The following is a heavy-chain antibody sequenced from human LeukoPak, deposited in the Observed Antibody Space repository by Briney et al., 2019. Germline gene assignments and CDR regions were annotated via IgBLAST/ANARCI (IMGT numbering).Heavy chain of an antibody. CDR1: GFTFSNAW. D-gene: IGHD3-10*01. V-gene: IGHV3-15*01. CDR3: TTVVLLWFGELLSVDY. Sequence: GGSLRLSCAASGFTFSNAWMSWVRQAPGKGLEWVGRIKSKTDGGTTDYAAPVKGRFIISRDDSKNTLYLQMNSLKTEDTAVYYCTTVVLLWFGELLSVDYWGQGTLVTVSS. J-gene: IGHJ4*02. CDR2: IKSKTDGGTT.